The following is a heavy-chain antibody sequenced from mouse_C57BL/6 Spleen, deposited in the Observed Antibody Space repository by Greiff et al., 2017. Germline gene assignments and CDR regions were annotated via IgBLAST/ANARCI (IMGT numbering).Heavy chain of an antibody. CDR3: VRENGDWYFDV. CDR2: IRSKSSNYAT. V-gene: IGHV10-3*01. CDR1: GFTFNTYA. J-gene: IGHJ1*03. Sequence: EVMLVESGGGLVQPKGSLKLSCAASGFTFNTYAIHWVRHAPGTGVEWVARIRSKSSNYATYYADSVKDRFTISRDDSQSMLYLQMNNLKTEDTAMYYCVRENGDWYFDVWGTGTTVTVSS.